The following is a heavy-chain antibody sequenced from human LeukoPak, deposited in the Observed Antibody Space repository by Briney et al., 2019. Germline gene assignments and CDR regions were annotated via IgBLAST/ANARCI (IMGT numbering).Heavy chain of an antibody. J-gene: IGHJ6*02. D-gene: IGHD6-6*01. CDR2: IGTAGDP. Sequence: PGGSLRLSCAASGFTFSSYDMHWVRQVTGKGLEWVSVIGTAGDPYYPDSVKGRFTISRENAKNSLFLQMNSLRAGDTAVYYCARGRVRANSTSRYYGVDVWGQGITVTVSS. CDR1: GFTFSSYD. V-gene: IGHV3-13*05. CDR3: ARGRVRANSTSRYYGVDV.